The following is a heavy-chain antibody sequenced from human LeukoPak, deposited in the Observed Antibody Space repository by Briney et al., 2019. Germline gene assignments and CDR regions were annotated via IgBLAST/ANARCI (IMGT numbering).Heavy chain of an antibody. J-gene: IGHJ4*02. CDR3: ARDGYSGSDAL. V-gene: IGHV4-59*01. CDR1: GGSFSGYY. D-gene: IGHD5-12*01. Sequence: SETLSLTCAVYGGSFSGYYWSWIRQPPGKRLEWIGYIYHSGSTNYNPSLKSRITISVDTSQNQFSLKLSSVTAEDTAVYYCARDGYSGSDALWGQGTLVTVSS. CDR2: IYHSGST.